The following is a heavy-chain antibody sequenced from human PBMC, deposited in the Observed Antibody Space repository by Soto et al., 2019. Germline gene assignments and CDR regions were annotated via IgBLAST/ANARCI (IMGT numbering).Heavy chain of an antibody. V-gene: IGHV1-46*03. Sequence: ASLKVSCKSSGSTFTSYYMHCVRHSPGQGLELMGIINPSGGSTSYAQKFQGRVTMTRDTSTSTVYMELSSLRSEDTAVYYCARLLRYFDWSNFEYWGQGTLVTVSS. CDR2: INPSGGST. CDR3: ARLLRYFDWSNFEY. D-gene: IGHD3-9*01. CDR1: GSTFTSYY. J-gene: IGHJ4*02.